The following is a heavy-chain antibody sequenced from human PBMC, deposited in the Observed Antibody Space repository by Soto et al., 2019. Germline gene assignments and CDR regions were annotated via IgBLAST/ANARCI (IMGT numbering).Heavy chain of an antibody. Sequence: GASVKVSCKASGYTFTSYGIIWVRQAPGQGLERMGLISAYNGNTNDAQNIQGRVTMTTDTSTSTAYMKLRSMRADDTAVYYCERGAAPVVPIFGVVTPFYFAYWGQGTLVTVSS. J-gene: IGHJ4*02. V-gene: IGHV1-18*04. CDR1: GYTFTSYG. CDR2: ISAYNGNT. D-gene: IGHD3-3*01. CDR3: ERGAAPVVPIFGVVTPFYFAY.